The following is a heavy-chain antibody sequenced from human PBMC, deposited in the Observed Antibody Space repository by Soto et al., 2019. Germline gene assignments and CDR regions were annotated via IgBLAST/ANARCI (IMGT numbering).Heavy chain of an antibody. CDR3: VRDKGRIAGTRIFDH. D-gene: IGHD6-13*01. CDR2: ILYDGSKK. CDR1: GFTFSSYA. Sequence: GGSLRLSCVASGFTFSSYAVHWVRQTPGKGPEWVADILYDGSKKFYEDSVKGRFTISRDNSKNTLYLEMSSLRVEDTAVDYGVRDKGRIAGTRIFDHWGQAPPVTVSS. V-gene: IGHV3-30*04. J-gene: IGHJ4*02.